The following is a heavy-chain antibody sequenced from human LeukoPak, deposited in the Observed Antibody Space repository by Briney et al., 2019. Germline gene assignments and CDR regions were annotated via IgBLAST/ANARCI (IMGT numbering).Heavy chain of an antibody. V-gene: IGHV3-23*01. D-gene: IGHD5-18*01. CDR2: ISGSGGST. CDR3: ARDETHSYGHADYYMDV. Sequence: GGSLRLSCAASGFTFSSYAMSWVRQAPGKGLEWVSAISGSGGSTYYADSVKGRFTISRDNAKNSLYLQMNSLRAEDTAVYYCARDETHSYGHADYYMDVWGKGTTVTVSS. J-gene: IGHJ6*03. CDR1: GFTFSSYA.